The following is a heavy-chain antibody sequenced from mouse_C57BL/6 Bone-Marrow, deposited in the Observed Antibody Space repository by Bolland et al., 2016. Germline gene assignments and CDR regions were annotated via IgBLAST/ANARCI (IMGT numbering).Heavy chain of an antibody. D-gene: IGHD1-1*01. J-gene: IGHJ3*01. CDR2: NPSSGYT. CDR3: ARSHGSLTGFAY. V-gene: IGHV1-7*01. Sequence: NPSSGYTKYNQKFKDKATLTADKSSSTAYMQLSSLTYEDSAVYYCARSHGSLTGFAYWGQGTLV.